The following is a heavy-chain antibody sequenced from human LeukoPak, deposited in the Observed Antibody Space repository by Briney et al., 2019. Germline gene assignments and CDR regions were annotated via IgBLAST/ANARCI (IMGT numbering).Heavy chain of an antibody. V-gene: IGHV4-38-2*02. J-gene: IGHJ6*03. CDR3: ARGDTMVRELNYYYYYMDV. CDR1: GYSINNNYY. CDR2: IYHSGKT. D-gene: IGHD3-10*01. Sequence: PSETLSLTCTVSGYSINNNYYWDWIRQPPGKGLDWIASIYHSGKTYYNPALKSRVTISVDTSKNQFSLKLTSVTAADTAVYYCARGDTMVRELNYYYYYMDVWGKGTTVTVSS.